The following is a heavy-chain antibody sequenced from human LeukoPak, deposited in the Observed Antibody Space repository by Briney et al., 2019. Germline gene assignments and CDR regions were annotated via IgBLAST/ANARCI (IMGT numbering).Heavy chain of an antibody. CDR2: ISGSGGKT. V-gene: IGHV3-23*01. Sequence: ASGTLSLTCAVSGGSISSSNWWSWVRQAPGKGLEWVSTISGSGGKTYYADSVKGRFTISRDNSKNTLYLQMNSLRADDTAVYYCAKKWRQPVPPYLDYWGQGTRVTVSS. D-gene: IGHD5-12*01. CDR1: GGSISSSN. CDR3: AKKWRQPVPPYLDY. J-gene: IGHJ4*02.